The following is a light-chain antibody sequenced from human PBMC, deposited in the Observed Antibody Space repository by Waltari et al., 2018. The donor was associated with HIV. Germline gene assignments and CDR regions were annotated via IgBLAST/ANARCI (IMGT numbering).Light chain of an antibody. Sequence: QSAVTQPPSASGTPGQNISISCSGDISNLGGNFVYWYQQRPGTAPRLLMYKNDKRPSGVPDRFSCCTSATSAALAIRGRRSEDEADYHCSTWDNSLSHWVFGGGTKVTVL. CDR3: STWDNSLSHWV. V-gene: IGLV1-47*01. J-gene: IGLJ3*02. CDR2: KND. CDR1: ISNLGGNF.